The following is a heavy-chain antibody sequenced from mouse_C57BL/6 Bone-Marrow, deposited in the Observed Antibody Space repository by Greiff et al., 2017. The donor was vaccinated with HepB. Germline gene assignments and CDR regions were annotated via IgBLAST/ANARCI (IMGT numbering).Heavy chain of an antibody. CDR2: IYPGDGDT. V-gene: IGHV1-82*01. D-gene: IGHD1-1*01. CDR1: GYAFSSSW. Sequence: QVQLKESGPELVKPGASVKISCKASGYAFSSSWMNWVKQRPGKGLEWIGRIYPGDGDTNYNGKFKGTATLTADKSSSTAYMQLSSLTSEDSAVYFCASYYGSSLFAYWGQGTLVTVSA. J-gene: IGHJ3*01. CDR3: ASYYGSSLFAY.